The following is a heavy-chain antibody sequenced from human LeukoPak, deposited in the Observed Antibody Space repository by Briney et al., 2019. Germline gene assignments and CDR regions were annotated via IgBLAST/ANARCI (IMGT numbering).Heavy chain of an antibody. D-gene: IGHD3-16*02. Sequence: ASVKVSCKVSGYTLTELSMHWLRQAPGKGLEWMGGFDPEDGETIYAQKFQGRVTMTEDTSTDTAYMELSSLRSEDTAVYYCATALGDYVWGSYRYFYFDYWGQGTLVTVSS. CDR3: ATALGDYVWGSYRYFYFDY. CDR1: GYTLTELS. J-gene: IGHJ4*02. V-gene: IGHV1-24*01. CDR2: FDPEDGET.